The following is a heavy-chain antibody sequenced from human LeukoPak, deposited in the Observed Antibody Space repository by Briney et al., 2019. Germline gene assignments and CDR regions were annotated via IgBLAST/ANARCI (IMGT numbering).Heavy chain of an antibody. CDR2: ISAYNGNT. CDR1: GYTFTSYG. J-gene: IGHJ3*02. CDR3: ARYRTRMIDSPYSLDI. D-gene: IGHD3-22*01. V-gene: IGHV1-18*01. Sequence: ASVKVSCKASGYTFTSYGISWVRQAPGHGLEWMGWISAYNGNTNYAQKLQGRVTMTTDTSTSTAYMELRSLRSDDTAVYYCARYRTRMIDSPYSLDIWGQGTMVTVSS.